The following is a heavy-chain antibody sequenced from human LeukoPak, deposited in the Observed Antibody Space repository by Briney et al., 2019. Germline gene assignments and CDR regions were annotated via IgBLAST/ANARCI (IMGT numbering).Heavy chain of an antibody. V-gene: IGHV1-18*01. CDR1: GYNFLSYG. CDR2: ISTYSEKP. CDR3: ARTSVAAHDKIGFVDY. D-gene: IGHD3-22*01. J-gene: IGHJ4*02. Sequence: ASVRVSCKASGYNFLSYGISWVRQAPGKGLEWMGWISTYSEKPKYSLKLQGRVTVTTDTSTATVSLELRSLTSDDTALYYCARTSVAAHDKIGFVDYWGQGTLVTVSS.